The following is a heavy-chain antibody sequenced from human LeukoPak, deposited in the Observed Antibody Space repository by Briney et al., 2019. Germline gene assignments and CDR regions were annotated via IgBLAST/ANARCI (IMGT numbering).Heavy chain of an antibody. D-gene: IGHD3-22*01. CDR1: GFTFSNAW. J-gene: IGHJ3*02. V-gene: IGHV3-15*01. CDR2: IKSKTDGGST. Sequence: GGSLRLSCAASGFTFSNAWMSWVRQAPGKGLEWVGRIKSKTDGGSTYYADSVKGRFTISRDNSKNTLYLQMNSLRAEDTAVYYCAKEPYYDSSGYHVSESAFDIWGQGTMVTVSS. CDR3: AKEPYYDSSGYHVSESAFDI.